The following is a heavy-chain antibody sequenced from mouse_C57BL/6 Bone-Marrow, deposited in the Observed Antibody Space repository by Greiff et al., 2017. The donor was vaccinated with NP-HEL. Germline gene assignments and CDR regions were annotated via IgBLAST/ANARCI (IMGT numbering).Heavy chain of an antibody. V-gene: IGHV5-6*01. CDR2: ISSGGSYT. CDR3: ARHRDYYFDY. J-gene: IGHJ2*01. D-gene: IGHD3-3*01. Sequence: EVKLVESGGDLVKPGGSLKLSCAASGFTFSSSGMSWVRQTPDKRLEWVATISSGGSYTYYPDSVKGRFTISRDNAKNTLYLQMSSLKSEDTAMYYCARHRDYYFDYWGQGTTLTVSS. CDR1: GFTFSSSG.